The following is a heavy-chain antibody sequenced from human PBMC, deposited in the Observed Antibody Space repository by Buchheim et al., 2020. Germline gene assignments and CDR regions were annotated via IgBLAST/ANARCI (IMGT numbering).Heavy chain of an antibody. Sequence: VQLVESGGGLVQPGGSLRLSCAASGFTFSRYGMHWVRQAPGKGLEWVAVISYDGSNKYYADSVKGRFTISRDNSKNTLYLQMNSLRADDTAVYYCAKDGGTGSSYFDYWGQGIL. J-gene: IGHJ4*02. CDR3: AKDGGTGSSYFDY. D-gene: IGHD6-13*01. CDR1: GFTFSRYG. CDR2: ISYDGSNK. V-gene: IGHV3-30*18.